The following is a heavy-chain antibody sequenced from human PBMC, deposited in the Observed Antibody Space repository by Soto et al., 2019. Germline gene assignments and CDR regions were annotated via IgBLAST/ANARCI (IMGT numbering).Heavy chain of an antibody. V-gene: IGHV3-33*01. Sequence: QVQLVESGGGVVQPGRSLRLSCAASGFTFSSYGMHWVRQAPGKGLEWVVVIWYDGSNKYYADSVKGRFTISRDNSKNTLYLQMNSLRGEYTAVYYCARDGTDWNDGGFSYYCGMDVWGQGTTVTVSS. CDR1: GFTFSSYG. J-gene: IGHJ6*02. D-gene: IGHD1-1*01. CDR2: IWYDGSNK. CDR3: ARDGTDWNDGGFSYYCGMDV.